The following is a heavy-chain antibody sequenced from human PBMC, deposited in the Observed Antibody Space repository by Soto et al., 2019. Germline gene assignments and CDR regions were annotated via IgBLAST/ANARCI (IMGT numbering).Heavy chain of an antibody. J-gene: IGHJ6*02. CDR2: IIPIFGTA. V-gene: IGHV1-69*01. Sequence: QVQLVQSGAEVKKPGSSVKVSCKASGGTFSSYAISWVRQAPGQGLEWMGGIIPIFGTANYAQKFQGRVTITADESTSTAYMELSSLRSEDTAVYYCARDRGKWELLRGGYYYYGMDVWGQGTTVTVSS. CDR3: ARDRGKWELLRGGYYYYGMDV. D-gene: IGHD1-26*01. CDR1: GGTFSSYA.